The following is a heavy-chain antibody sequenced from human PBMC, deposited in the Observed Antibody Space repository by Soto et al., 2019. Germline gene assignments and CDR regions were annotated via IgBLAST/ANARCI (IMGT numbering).Heavy chain of an antibody. CDR2: INAGNGNT. CDR3: ARVSGTGTTWALPDY. D-gene: IGHD1-1*01. J-gene: IGHJ4*02. CDR1: GYTFTSYA. Sequence: ASVKVSCKASGYTFTSYAMHWVRQAPGQRLEWMGWINAGNGNTKYSQKFQGRVTITRDTSASTAYMELSSLRSEDTAVYYCARVSGTGTTWALPDYWGQGILVTVSS. V-gene: IGHV1-3*01.